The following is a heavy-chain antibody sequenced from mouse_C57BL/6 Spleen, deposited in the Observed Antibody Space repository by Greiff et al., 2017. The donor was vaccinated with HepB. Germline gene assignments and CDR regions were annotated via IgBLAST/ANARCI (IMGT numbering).Heavy chain of an antibody. CDR1: GYTFTNYW. D-gene: IGHD4-1*01. CDR3: AREELGRGYFDV. CDR2: IYPGGGYT. V-gene: IGHV1-63*01. J-gene: IGHJ1*03. Sequence: QVQLKQSGAELVRPGTSVKMSCKASGYTFTNYWIGWAKQRPGHGLEWIGDIYPGGGYTNYNEKFKGKATLTADKSSSTAYMQFSSLTSEDSAISYCAREELGRGYFDVWGTGTTVTVSS.